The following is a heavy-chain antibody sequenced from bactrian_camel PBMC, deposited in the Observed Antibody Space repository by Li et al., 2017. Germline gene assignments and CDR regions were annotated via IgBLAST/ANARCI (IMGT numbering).Heavy chain of an antibody. Sequence: HVQLVESGGGSVQAGGSLKLSCTASGYIFSRCGMGWCRQAPGKGLEWVSIIDSTGASTYYADSVKGRFTISRDIAENTLYLQLNTLKTEDTAMYYCSKSRSGGHPRGQGTQVTVS. V-gene: IGHV3S1*01. CDR2: IDSTGAST. D-gene: IGHD2*01. CDR1: GYIFSRCG. J-gene: IGHJ4*01. CDR3: SKSRSGGHP.